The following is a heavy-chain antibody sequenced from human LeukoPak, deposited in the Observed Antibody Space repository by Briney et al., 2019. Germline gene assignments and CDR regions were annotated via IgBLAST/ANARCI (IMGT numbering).Heavy chain of an antibody. CDR3: ARGGEYSGSPEGFDY. CDR1: GFTFSSYS. J-gene: IGHJ4*02. V-gene: IGHV3-21*01. D-gene: IGHD1-26*01. CDR2: ISSSSSYI. Sequence: GGSLRLSCAASGFTFSSYSMNWVRQAPGKGLEWVSSISSSSSYIYYADSVKGRFTISRDNAKNSLYLQMNSLRAEDTAVYYCARGGEYSGSPEGFDYWGQGTLVTVSS.